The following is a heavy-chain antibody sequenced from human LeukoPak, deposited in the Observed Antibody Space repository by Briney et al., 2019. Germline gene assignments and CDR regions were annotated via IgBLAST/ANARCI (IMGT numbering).Heavy chain of an antibody. Sequence: SETLSLTCAVYGGSFSGYYWSWIRQPPGKGLEWIGEINHSGSTNYNPSLKSRVTISVDTSKNQFSLNLSSVTAADTAVYYCARGRGTYYDFWSGYFQGGQGTLVTVSS. J-gene: IGHJ4*02. CDR2: INHSGST. CDR3: ARGRGTYYDFWSGYFQ. D-gene: IGHD3-3*01. CDR1: GGSFSGYY. V-gene: IGHV4-34*01.